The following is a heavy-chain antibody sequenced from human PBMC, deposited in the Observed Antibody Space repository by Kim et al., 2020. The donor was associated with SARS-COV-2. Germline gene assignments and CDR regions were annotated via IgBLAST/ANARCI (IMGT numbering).Heavy chain of an antibody. CDR3: AKMVIMDGYNYFYYYAMD. D-gene: IGHD2-21*01. CDR1: GFTFDTYA. CDR2: ISGGAVNK. J-gene: IGHJ6*01. V-gene: IGHV3-23*01. Sequence: LSLTCVASGFTFDTYAMSWVRQAPGKGLEWVSVISGGAVNKFYADSVRGRFTISRDNSKNTRYLQMNSLRDEDTALYYCAKMVIMDGYNYFYYYAMD.